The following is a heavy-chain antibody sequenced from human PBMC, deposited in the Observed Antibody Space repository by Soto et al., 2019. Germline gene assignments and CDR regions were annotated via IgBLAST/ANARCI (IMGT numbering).Heavy chain of an antibody. J-gene: IGHJ3*02. CDR2: INHSGST. CDR3: ARGPRPGAFDI. V-gene: IGHV4-34*01. D-gene: IGHD3-10*01. Sequence: QVQLQQWGAGLLKPSETLSLTCAVYGGSFSGYYWSWIRQPPGKGLEWIGEINHSGSTNYNPSLKRRVTISVDTSKNQFSLKLSSVTAADTAVYYCARGPRPGAFDIWGQGTMVTVSS. CDR1: GGSFSGYY.